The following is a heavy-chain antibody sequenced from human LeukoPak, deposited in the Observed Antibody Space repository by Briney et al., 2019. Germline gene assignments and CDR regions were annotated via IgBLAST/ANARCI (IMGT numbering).Heavy chain of an antibody. J-gene: IGHJ4*02. Sequence: PSETLTLTCTASAGSMNLFYWSWIRQPPGKALEWLGYIYNNGNNDYHPSLQSRITMSLDTSKNQYSLKVSSMTAADTAVYYCARGLRTAVTGMIWDFWGPGTPVIASS. CDR1: AGSMNLFY. CDR2: IYNNGNN. D-gene: IGHD6-19*01. V-gene: IGHV4-59*01. CDR3: ARGLRTAVTGMIWDF.